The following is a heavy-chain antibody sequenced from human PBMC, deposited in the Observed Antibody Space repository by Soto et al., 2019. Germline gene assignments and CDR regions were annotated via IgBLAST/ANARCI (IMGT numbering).Heavy chain of an antibody. J-gene: IGHJ4*02. CDR1: GGSISSYY. D-gene: IGHD5-18*01. Sequence: PSETLSLTCTVSGGSISSYYWSWIRQPPGKGLEWIGYIYYSGSTNYNPSLKSRVTISVDTSKNQFSLKLSSVTAADTAVCYCARAGYSYGLPFDYWGQGTLVTVSS. CDR2: IYYSGST. CDR3: ARAGYSYGLPFDY. V-gene: IGHV4-59*01.